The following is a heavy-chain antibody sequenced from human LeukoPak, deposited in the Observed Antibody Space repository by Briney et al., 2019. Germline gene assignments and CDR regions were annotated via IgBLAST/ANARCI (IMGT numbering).Heavy chain of an antibody. V-gene: IGHV3-48*03. D-gene: IGHD3-10*01. CDR1: GFAFSSYE. CDR2: ISSSATAI. J-gene: IGHJ1*01. Sequence: RGSLRLSCAASGFAFSSYEMNWVRQAPGKGLEWISYISSSATAIYYADSVRGRFTISRDNAKNSLYLQMNSLRPEDTAVYYCARGARALPFWGEGTVVTVSS. CDR3: ARGARALPF.